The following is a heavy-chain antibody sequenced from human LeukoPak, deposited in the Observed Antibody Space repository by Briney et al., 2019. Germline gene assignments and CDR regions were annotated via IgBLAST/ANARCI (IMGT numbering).Heavy chain of an antibody. CDR3: AKVDQWPSDY. CDR1: GFTFSSSA. J-gene: IGHJ4*02. Sequence: GGSLRLSCAASGFTFSSSAMSWVRQAPGKGLEWVSAISGSGGNTYYADSVKDRFTISRDSSKNTLYLQMNSLRAEDTAVYYCAKVDQWPSDYWGQGTLVTVSS. D-gene: IGHD6-19*01. V-gene: IGHV3-23*01. CDR2: ISGSGGNT.